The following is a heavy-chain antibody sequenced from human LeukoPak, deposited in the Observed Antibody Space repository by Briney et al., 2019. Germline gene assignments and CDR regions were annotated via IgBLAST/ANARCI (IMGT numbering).Heavy chain of an antibody. Sequence: SETLSLTCTVSGGSISSYYWSCIRQPPGKGLEWIGYIYYSGSTNYNPSLKSRVTISVDTSKNQFSLKLSSVTAADTAVYYCARDYRDAFDIWGQGTMVTVSS. CDR1: GGSISSYY. CDR2: IYYSGST. V-gene: IGHV4-59*01. CDR3: ARDYRDAFDI. J-gene: IGHJ3*02. D-gene: IGHD1-14*01.